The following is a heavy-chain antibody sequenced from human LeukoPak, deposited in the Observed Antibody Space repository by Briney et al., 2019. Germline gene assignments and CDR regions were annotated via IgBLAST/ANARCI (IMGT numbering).Heavy chain of an antibody. Sequence: PSETLSLTCTVSGGSISSGGYHWSWIRQHPGKGLEWIGYIYCSGSTYYNPSLKSRVTISVDTSKNQFSLKLSSVTAADTAVYYCARARSSWYPYFDYWGQGTLVTVSS. V-gene: IGHV4-31*03. CDR2: IYCSGST. CDR1: GGSISSGGYH. CDR3: ARARSSWYPYFDY. D-gene: IGHD6-13*01. J-gene: IGHJ4*02.